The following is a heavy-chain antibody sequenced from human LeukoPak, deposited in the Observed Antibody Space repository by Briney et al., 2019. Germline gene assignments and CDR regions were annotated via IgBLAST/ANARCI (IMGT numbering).Heavy chain of an antibody. Sequence: GGSLRLSCAASGFTFRSYTMNWVRQAPGKGLEWVSSISSSSSYIYYADSVKGRFTISRDNANNSLYLQMDSLRAEDTAVYYYARSLSTTVTTAFNIWGQGTMVTVYS. CDR3: ARSLSTTVTTAFNI. D-gene: IGHD4-17*01. CDR2: ISSSSSYI. J-gene: IGHJ3*02. CDR1: GFTFRSYT. V-gene: IGHV3-21*01.